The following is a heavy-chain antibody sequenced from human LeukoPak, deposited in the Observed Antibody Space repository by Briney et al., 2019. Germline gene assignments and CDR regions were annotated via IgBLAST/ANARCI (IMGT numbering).Heavy chain of an antibody. D-gene: IGHD3-3*01. CDR1: GGSISSGGYS. V-gene: IGHV4-30-2*01. CDR3: AREGGDFWSGYFGY. Sequence: PSETLSLTCAVSGGSISSGGYSWSWIRQPPGKGLEWIGYIYHSGSTYYNPSLKSRVTISVDRSKNQFSLKLSSVTAADTAVYYCAREGGDFWSGYFGYWGQGTLVTVSS. CDR2: IYHSGST. J-gene: IGHJ4*02.